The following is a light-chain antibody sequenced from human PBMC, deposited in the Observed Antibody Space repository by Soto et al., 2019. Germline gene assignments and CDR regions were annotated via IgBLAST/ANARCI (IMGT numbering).Light chain of an antibody. CDR2: AAS. J-gene: IGKJ5*01. Sequence: DIDMTQAPSSLSASLGDRLTITCRAGQDVVNYLNWYQQKPGKAPRLLIYAASSLQSGVPSRFSGSGSGTDLTLTISSLETEDFAVYYCQQRSDWPPITFGQGTRLEIK. CDR3: QQRSDWPPIT. V-gene: IGKV1-39*01. CDR1: QDVVNY.